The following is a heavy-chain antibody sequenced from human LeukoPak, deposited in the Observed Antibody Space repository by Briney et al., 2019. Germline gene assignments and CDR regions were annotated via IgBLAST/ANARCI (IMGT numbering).Heavy chain of an antibody. CDR2: INHSGST. D-gene: IGHD6-13*01. V-gene: IGHV4-34*01. CDR3: ARIPGYSSSWYDY. J-gene: IGHJ4*02. Sequence: PSETLSLTCAVYGGSFSGYYWSWIRQPPGKGLEWIGEINHSGSTNYNPSLKSRVTISVDTSKNQFSLKLSPVTAADTAVYYCARIPGYSSSWYDYWGQGTLVTVSS. CDR1: GGSFSGYY.